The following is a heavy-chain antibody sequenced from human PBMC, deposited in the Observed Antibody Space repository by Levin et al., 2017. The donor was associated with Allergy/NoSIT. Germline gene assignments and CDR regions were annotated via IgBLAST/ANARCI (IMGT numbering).Heavy chain of an antibody. V-gene: IGHV3-15*01. D-gene: IGHD2-21*02. J-gene: IGHJ6*02. CDR1: GFTFSNAW. CDR2: IKSKTDGGTT. Sequence: GESLKISCAASGFTFSNAWMSWVRQAPGKGLEWVGRIKSKTDGGTTDYAAPVKGRFTISRDDSKNTLYLQMNSLKTEDTAVYYCTTSYSVTEGPYYYYYGMDVWGQGTTVTVSS. CDR3: TTSYSVTEGPYYYYYGMDV.